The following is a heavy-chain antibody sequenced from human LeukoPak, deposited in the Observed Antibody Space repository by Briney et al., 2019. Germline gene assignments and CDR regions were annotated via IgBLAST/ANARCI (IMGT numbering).Heavy chain of an antibody. CDR3: ARRPDGFDI. V-gene: IGHV4-34*01. CDR1: GASPSGYT. Sequence: PSETLSFTAAVYGASPSGYTWSWIRQPPGKGLEYIGEINHSGSSKYNSSPKSRVTISVDTSKNQFSLKVNSVTAADTAVYYCARRPDGFDIWGQGTKVTVSS. CDR2: INHSGSS. J-gene: IGHJ3*02.